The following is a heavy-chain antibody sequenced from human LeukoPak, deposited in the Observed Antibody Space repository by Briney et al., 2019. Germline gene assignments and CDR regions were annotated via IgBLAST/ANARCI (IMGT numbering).Heavy chain of an antibody. CDR3: ARGDWNFSLHPWDGAFDI. Sequence: ASVKVSCKASGYTFTSYGISWVRQAPGQGLEWMGWISAYSGNTNYTQNLQGRVTMTTDTSTSTAYMELRSLRSDDTAVYYCARGDWNFSLHPWDGAFDIWGQGTMVTVSS. D-gene: IGHD1-7*01. CDR1: GYTFTSYG. CDR2: ISAYSGNT. V-gene: IGHV1-18*01. J-gene: IGHJ3*02.